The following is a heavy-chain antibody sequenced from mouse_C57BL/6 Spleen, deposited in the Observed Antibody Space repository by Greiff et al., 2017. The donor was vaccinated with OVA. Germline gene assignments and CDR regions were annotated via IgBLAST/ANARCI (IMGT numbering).Heavy chain of an antibody. J-gene: IGHJ2*01. D-gene: IGHD2-5*01. V-gene: IGHV1-5*01. CDR2: IYPGNSDT. Sequence: VQLKESGTVLARPGASVKMSCKTSGYTFTSYWMHWVKQRPGQGLEWIGAIYPGNSDTSYNQKFKGKAKLTAVTSASTAYMELSSLTNEDSAVYYYTRGDYSNYLYYFDYWGQGTTLTVSS. CDR1: GYTFTSYW. CDR3: TRGDYSNYLYYFDY.